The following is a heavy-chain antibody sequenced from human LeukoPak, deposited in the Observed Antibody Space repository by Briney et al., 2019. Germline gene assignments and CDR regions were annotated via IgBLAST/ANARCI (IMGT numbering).Heavy chain of an antibody. CDR3: ARHVGNSGSGSYLTYFDY. D-gene: IGHD3-10*01. V-gene: IGHV4-34*01. CDR2: INHSGST. Sequence: KPSETLSLTCAVYGGSFSGYYWSWIRQPPGKGLEWIGEINHSGSTNYNPSLKSRVTISVDTSKNQFSLKLSSVTAADTAVYYCARHVGNSGSGSYLTYFDYWGQGTLVTVSS. CDR1: GGSFSGYY. J-gene: IGHJ4*02.